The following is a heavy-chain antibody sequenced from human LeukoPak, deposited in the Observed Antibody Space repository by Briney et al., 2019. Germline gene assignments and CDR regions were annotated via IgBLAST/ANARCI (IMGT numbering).Heavy chain of an antibody. Sequence: SETLSLTCTVSGGSISSSSYYWGWIRQPPGKGLEWIGSIYYSGSTYYNPSLKSRVTISVDTSKNQFSLKLSSVTAADTAVYYCARHGSSEFPNQFYYYYYYMDVWGKGTTVTVSS. CDR3: ARHGSSEFPNQFYYYYYYMDV. D-gene: IGHD6-6*01. CDR1: GGSISSSSYY. CDR2: IYYSGST. J-gene: IGHJ6*03. V-gene: IGHV4-39*07.